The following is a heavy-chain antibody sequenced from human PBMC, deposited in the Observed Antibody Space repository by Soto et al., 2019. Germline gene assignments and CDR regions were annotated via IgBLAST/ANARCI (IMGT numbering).Heavy chain of an antibody. Sequence: ASETLSLTCSASGGTISGYYWTWIRQPAGKGLEWIGRIYSSGDTKYNPSLQSRVTMSLDTSNNQFSLRLASVTAADTAVYYCARGQRFSDWFDPWGQGTLVTVSS. D-gene: IGHD3-3*01. J-gene: IGHJ5*02. CDR2: IYSSGDT. V-gene: IGHV4-4*07. CDR1: GGTISGYY. CDR3: ARGQRFSDWFDP.